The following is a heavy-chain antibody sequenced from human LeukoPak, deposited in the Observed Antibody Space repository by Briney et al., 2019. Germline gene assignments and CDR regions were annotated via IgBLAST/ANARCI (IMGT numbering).Heavy chain of an antibody. CDR1: GFTFSSYS. CDR3: ARDSHCSSTSCYGVEAGWFDP. CDR2: IYYSGST. D-gene: IGHD2-2*01. Sequence: GSLRLSCAASGFTFSSYSMSWIRQPPGKGLEWIGYIYYSGSTNYNPSLKSRVTISVDTSKNQFSLKLSSVTAADTAVYYCARDSHCSSTSCYGVEAGWFDPWGQGTLVTVSS. V-gene: IGHV4-59*01. J-gene: IGHJ5*02.